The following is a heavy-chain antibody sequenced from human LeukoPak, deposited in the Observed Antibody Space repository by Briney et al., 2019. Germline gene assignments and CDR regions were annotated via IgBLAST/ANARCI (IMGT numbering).Heavy chain of an antibody. J-gene: IGHJ4*02. CDR2: ISAYNGNT. CDR3: ARGSPLGIIAVAGTFDY. D-gene: IGHD6-19*01. CDR1: GYTFTSYG. V-gene: IGHV1-18*01. Sequence: GASVKVSCKASGYTFTSYGISWVRQAPGQGLEWMGWISAYNGNTNYAQKLQGRVTMTTDTSTSTAYMELRSLRSDDTAVYYCARGSPLGIIAVAGTFDYWGQGTLVTVSS.